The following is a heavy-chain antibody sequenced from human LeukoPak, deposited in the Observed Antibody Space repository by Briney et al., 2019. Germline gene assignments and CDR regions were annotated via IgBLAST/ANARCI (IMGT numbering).Heavy chain of an antibody. CDR3: ARAYSSSSPFDY. CDR1: GGTFSSYA. CDR2: IIPIFGTA. Sequence: GASVKVSCKASGGTFSSYAISWVQQAPGQGLEWMGGIIPIFGTANYAQKFQGRVTITADESTSTAYMELSSLRSEDTAVYYCARAYSSSSPFDYWGQGTLVTVSS. V-gene: IGHV1-69*13. D-gene: IGHD6-6*01. J-gene: IGHJ4*02.